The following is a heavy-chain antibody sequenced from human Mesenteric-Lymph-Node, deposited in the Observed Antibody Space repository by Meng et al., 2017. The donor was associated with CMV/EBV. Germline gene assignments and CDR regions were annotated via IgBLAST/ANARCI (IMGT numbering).Heavy chain of an antibody. CDR2: IKSKSDGGTT. CDR1: GFTFSSYW. Sequence: GGSLRLSCAASGFTFSSYWMSWVRQAPGKGLEWVGRIKSKSDGGTTDYAAPVKGRFTISRDDSKNTLYLQMNSLKTEDTGVYYCTTHRSGAFDIWGQGTMVTVSS. J-gene: IGHJ3*02. V-gene: IGHV3-15*01. CDR3: TTHRSGAFDI. D-gene: IGHD1-26*01.